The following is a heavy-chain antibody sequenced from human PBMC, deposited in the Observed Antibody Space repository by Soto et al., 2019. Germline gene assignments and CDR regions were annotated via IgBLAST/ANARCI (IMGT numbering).Heavy chain of an antibody. CDR2: ISSSSSYI. Sequence: GGSLRLSCAASGFTFSNYSMNWVRQAPGKGLEWVSSISSSSSYIYYADSVKGRFTISRDNAKNSLYLQMNSLRAEDTAVYYCARDEQLVREIDYRGQRTPVTVSS. CDR3: ARDEQLVREIDY. CDR1: GFTFSNYS. V-gene: IGHV3-21*01. J-gene: IGHJ4*02. D-gene: IGHD6-13*01.